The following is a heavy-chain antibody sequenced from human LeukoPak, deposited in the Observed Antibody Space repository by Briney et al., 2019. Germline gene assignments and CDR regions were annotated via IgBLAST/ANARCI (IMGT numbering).Heavy chain of an antibody. Sequence: PGGSLRLSCAASGFTFSSYSMNWVRQAPGKGLEWVSSISSSSSYIYYADSVKGRFTISRDNAKNSLYLQMNSLRAEDTAVYYCARDNSRLVVGGPDYWGQGTLVTVSS. CDR1: GFTFSSYS. J-gene: IGHJ4*02. V-gene: IGHV3-21*01. D-gene: IGHD3-16*01. CDR3: ARDNSRLVVGGPDY. CDR2: ISSSSSYI.